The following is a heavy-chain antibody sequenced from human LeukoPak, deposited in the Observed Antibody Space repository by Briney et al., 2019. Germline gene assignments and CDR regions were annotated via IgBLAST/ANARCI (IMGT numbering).Heavy chain of an antibody. V-gene: IGHV1-69*02. CDR3: AFDYYDSSGYSDY. D-gene: IGHD3-22*01. J-gene: IGHJ4*02. CDR2: IIPILGIA. CDR1: GGTFSSYT. Sequence: ASVKVSCKASGGTFSSYTISWVRQAPGQGLEWMGRIIPILGIANYAQKFQGRVTITADKSTSTAYMELSSLRSEDTAVYYSAFDYYDSSGYSDYWGQGTLVTVSS.